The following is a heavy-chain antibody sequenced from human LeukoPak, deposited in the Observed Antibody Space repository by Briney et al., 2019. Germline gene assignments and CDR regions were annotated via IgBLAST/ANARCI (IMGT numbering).Heavy chain of an antibody. Sequence: GGSLRLSCAASGFTFSGSAMHWVRQASGKGLEWVGRIRSKANSYATAYAASVKGRFTISRDDSKDTTYLQMNSLKTEDTAVYYCTSRPLLSYYGSGRTRSDYWGQGTLVTVSS. CDR3: TSRPLLSYYGSGRTRSDY. V-gene: IGHV3-73*01. CDR2: IRSKANSYAT. J-gene: IGHJ4*02. D-gene: IGHD3-10*01. CDR1: GFTFSGSA.